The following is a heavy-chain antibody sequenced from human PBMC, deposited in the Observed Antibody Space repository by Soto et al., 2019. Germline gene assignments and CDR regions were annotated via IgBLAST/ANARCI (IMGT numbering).Heavy chain of an antibody. CDR2: IVVGSGNT. D-gene: IGHD6-13*01. CDR1: GFTFTSSA. V-gene: IGHV1-58*02. Sequence: QMQLVQSGPEVKKPGTSVKVSCKASGFTFTSSAMQWVRQARGQRLEWIGWIVVGSGNTNYAQKFQERVTITRDMSTSTAYMGLSSLRSEDTPVYYGAADQGYGSSWHYYYYGMDVWGQGPTVTVPS. CDR3: AADQGYGSSWHYYYYGMDV. J-gene: IGHJ6*02.